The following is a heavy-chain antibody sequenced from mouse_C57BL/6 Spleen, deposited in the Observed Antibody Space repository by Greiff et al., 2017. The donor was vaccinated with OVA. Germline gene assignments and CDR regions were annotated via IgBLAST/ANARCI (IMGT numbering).Heavy chain of an antibody. D-gene: IGHD1-1*01. CDR2: INPGSGGT. CDR1: GYAFTNYL. Sequence: LQESGAELVRPGTSVKVSCKASGYAFTNYLIEWVKQRPGQGLEWIGVINPGSGGTNYNEKFKGKATLTADKSSSTAYMQLSSLTSEDSAVYFCARTITTVVARDYWGQGTTLTVSS. J-gene: IGHJ2*01. CDR3: ARTITTVVARDY. V-gene: IGHV1-54*01.